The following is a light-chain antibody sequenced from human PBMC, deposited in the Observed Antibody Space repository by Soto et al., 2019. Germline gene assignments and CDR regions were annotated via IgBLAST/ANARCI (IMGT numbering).Light chain of an antibody. J-gene: IGKJ2*01. CDR3: QQFHSYPYT. CDR2: TAS. CDR1: QGINNF. V-gene: IGKV1-9*01. Sequence: IQVTQSPSSLSASVGDRVTITCRASQGINNFLAWYQQKPGKAPELLISTASTLRSGAPSRFSGNGSWTYFTLTISSLQPEDFATYYCQQFHSYPYTSGQGTKLEIK.